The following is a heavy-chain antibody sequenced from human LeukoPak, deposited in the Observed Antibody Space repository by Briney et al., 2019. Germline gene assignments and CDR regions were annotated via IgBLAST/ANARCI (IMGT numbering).Heavy chain of an antibody. CDR3: ARVSGSHWFDP. V-gene: IGHV1-46*01. J-gene: IGHJ5*02. D-gene: IGHD3-22*01. CDR2: INLSGGST. Sequence: ASVKVCCKASGYTFVSYYMQWLRQAPGQGLEWMGIINLSGGSTSYAQKFQGRVTMTRDTSTSTVYMELSSLRSEDTAVYYCARVSGSHWFDPWGQGTLVTVSS. CDR1: GYTFVSYY.